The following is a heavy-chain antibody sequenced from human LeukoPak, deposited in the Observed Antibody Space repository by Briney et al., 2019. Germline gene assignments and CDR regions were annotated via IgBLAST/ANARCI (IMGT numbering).Heavy chain of an antibody. CDR2: INPNSGGT. D-gene: IGHD6-13*01. J-gene: IGHJ4*02. CDR3: ARGRGSSSWKPAGYFDY. Sequence: ASVTVSCKASGYTFTGYYMHWVRQAPGQGLEWMGWINPNSGGTNYAQKLQGRVTMTRDTSISTAYMELSRLRSDDTAVYYCARGRGSSSWKPAGYFDYWGQGTLVTVSS. CDR1: GYTFTGYY. V-gene: IGHV1-2*02.